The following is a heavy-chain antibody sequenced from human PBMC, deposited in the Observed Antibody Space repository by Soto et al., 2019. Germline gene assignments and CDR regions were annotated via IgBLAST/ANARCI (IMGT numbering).Heavy chain of an antibody. D-gene: IGHD1-26*01. CDR1: GFTFSRYG. Sequence: QVQLVESGGGVVQPGRSLRLSCSASGFTFSRYGMHWVRQAPGKGLEWVAVIWSEGSNKKYADSVKDRFTISRDNYKNTLYLQMNSLRAEDTAVYYCATDRGGSPFDYWGQGTLVTVSS. V-gene: IGHV3-33*01. J-gene: IGHJ4*02. CDR3: ATDRGGSPFDY. CDR2: IWSEGSNK.